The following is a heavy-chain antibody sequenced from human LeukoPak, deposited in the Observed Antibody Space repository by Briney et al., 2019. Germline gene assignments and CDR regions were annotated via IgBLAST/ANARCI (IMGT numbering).Heavy chain of an antibody. Sequence: PGGSLRLSCAASGFTVSSNYMSWVRQAPGKGLEWVSVIYSGGSTYYADSVKGRFTISRDNSKNTLYLQMNSLRAEDTAVYYCARDDYGGNSGFFDYWGQGTLVTVSS. J-gene: IGHJ4*02. CDR1: GFTVSSNY. CDR3: ARDDYGGNSGFFDY. CDR2: IYSGGST. D-gene: IGHD4-23*01. V-gene: IGHV3-66*01.